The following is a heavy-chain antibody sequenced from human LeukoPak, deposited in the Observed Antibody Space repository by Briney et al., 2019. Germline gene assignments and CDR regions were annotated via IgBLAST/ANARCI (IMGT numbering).Heavy chain of an antibody. CDR3: ARGSNYYGLKN. D-gene: IGHD3-10*01. J-gene: IGHJ4*02. CDR2: INHSGST. CDR1: GGSFSGYY. Sequence: PSETLSLTCAVYGGSFSGYYWSWIRQPPGKGLEWIGEINHSGSTNYSPSLKSRVTISVDTSKNQFSLKLSSVTAADTAVYYCARGSNYYGLKNWGQGTLVTVSS. V-gene: IGHV4-34*01.